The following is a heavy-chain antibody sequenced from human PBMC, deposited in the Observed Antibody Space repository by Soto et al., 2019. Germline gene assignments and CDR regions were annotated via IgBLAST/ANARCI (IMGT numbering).Heavy chain of an antibody. CDR3: AYNSDFWSGYYASWFDP. CDR1: GFSLTTTGVG. D-gene: IGHD3-3*01. Sequence: QIALKESGPSLVKPTQTLTLTCTFSGFSLTTTGVGVGWIRQPPGKALEWLALIYWDDDKRYSPSLKSRLTSTKDTYEKKVVLTMTTMDPADTATYDCAYNSDFWSGYYASWFDPWGQGKLVTVSS. V-gene: IGHV2-5*02. CDR2: IYWDDDK. J-gene: IGHJ5*02.